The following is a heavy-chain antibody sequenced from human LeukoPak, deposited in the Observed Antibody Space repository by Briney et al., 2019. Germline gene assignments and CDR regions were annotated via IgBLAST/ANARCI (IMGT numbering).Heavy chain of an antibody. CDR3: ARGAEAETSPLDF. V-gene: IGHV1-2*02. CDR2: INPKSGAA. J-gene: IGHJ4*02. D-gene: IGHD6-13*01. Sequence: ASVKVSCKASGYIFSDYYMHWVRQAPGQGLEWLGWINPKSGAADYAQQFRGRVTTTRDTSINTDYMEMKRVTSDDTAVYYCARGAEAETSPLDFWGQGTLVIVS. CDR1: GYIFSDYY.